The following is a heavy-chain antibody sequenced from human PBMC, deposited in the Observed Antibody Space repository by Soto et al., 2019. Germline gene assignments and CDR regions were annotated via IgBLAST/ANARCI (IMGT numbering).Heavy chain of an antibody. CDR1: EFVFSGCR. Sequence: PGGSVRLSGVAAEFVFSGCRMHWVRQAPGKGLEWVAHISIDGSRKYYADSVKGRFTVSRENSKNTLYLQINSLRPEEAALYYCTRGPTHGAFDIWGQGTMVTVSS. CDR2: ISIDGSRK. V-gene: IGHV3-30*03. CDR3: TRGPTHGAFDI. J-gene: IGHJ3*02.